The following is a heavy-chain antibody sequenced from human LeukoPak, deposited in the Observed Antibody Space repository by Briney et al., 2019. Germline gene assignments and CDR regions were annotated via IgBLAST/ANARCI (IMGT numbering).Heavy chain of an antibody. D-gene: IGHD6-19*01. CDR2: ISRDGGTL. Sequence: PGGSLRLSCSASGFAFSSYAMYWVRQAPGKGLEYVSAISRDGGTLYPADSVKGRITISRDNSKNTLYLQVSSLRPEDTAVYYCAKDLDGSGPPTHWGQGTLVTVSS. CDR1: GFAFSSYA. J-gene: IGHJ4*02. CDR3: AKDLDGSGPPTH. V-gene: IGHV3-64D*09.